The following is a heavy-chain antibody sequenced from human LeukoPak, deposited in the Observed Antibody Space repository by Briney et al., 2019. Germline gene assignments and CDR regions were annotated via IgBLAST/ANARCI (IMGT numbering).Heavy chain of an antibody. J-gene: IGHJ4*02. V-gene: IGHV1-8*01. D-gene: IGHD6-13*01. CDR1: GYSFTSYD. CDR2: MNPNSGNT. CDR3: ARGVRAAAGTLN. Sequence: ASVEVSCKASGYSFTSYDINWVRQATGQRLEWMGWMNPNSGNTGYAQKFQGRVTMTRNTSISTAYMELSSLRSEDTAVYYCARGVRAAAGTLNWGQGTLVTVSS.